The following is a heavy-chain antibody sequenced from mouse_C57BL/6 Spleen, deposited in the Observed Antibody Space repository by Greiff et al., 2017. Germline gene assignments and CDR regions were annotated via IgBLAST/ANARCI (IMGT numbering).Heavy chain of an antibody. CDR1: GYTFTSYW. Sequence: QVQLQQPGAELVKPGASVKLSCKASGYTFTSYWMHWVKQRPGRGLEWIGRIDPNSGGTKYNEKFKSKATLTVDKPSSTGYMQLSSLTSEDSAVYYCASRAYYSNYEWYFDVWGTGTTVTVSS. CDR2: IDPNSGGT. V-gene: IGHV1-72*01. J-gene: IGHJ1*03. CDR3: ASRAYYSNYEWYFDV. D-gene: IGHD2-5*01.